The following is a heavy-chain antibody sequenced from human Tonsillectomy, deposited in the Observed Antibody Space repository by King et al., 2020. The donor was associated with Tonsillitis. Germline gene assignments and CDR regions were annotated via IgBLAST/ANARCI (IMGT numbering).Heavy chain of an antibody. J-gene: IGHJ4*02. Sequence: VQLVESGGGLVQPGGSLRLSCAASGFTFSSYSMNWVRQAPGKGLEWVSYIRSSSYTIYYADSVKGRFTISRDNAKNSLYLQRNSLRDDDTAVYYGARDRGGSGWPLFDYWGQGTLVTVSS. CDR2: IRSSSYTI. CDR3: ARDRGGSGWPLFDY. V-gene: IGHV3-48*02. CDR1: GFTFSSYS. D-gene: IGHD6-19*01.